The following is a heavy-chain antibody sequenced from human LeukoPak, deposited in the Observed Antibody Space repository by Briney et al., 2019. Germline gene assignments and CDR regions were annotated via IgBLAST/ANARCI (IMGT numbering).Heavy chain of an antibody. Sequence: SETLSLTCTVSGDSISGYYWNWIRQTPGKGLEWIGYIYYSGSTNYNPSLKSRVTISVDTSKNQFSLKLSSVTAADTAVYYSARGGYGSGSRYFDYWDQGTLVTVSS. CDR3: ARGGYGSGSRYFDY. CDR2: IYYSGST. J-gene: IGHJ4*02. CDR1: GDSISGYY. D-gene: IGHD3-10*01. V-gene: IGHV4-59*01.